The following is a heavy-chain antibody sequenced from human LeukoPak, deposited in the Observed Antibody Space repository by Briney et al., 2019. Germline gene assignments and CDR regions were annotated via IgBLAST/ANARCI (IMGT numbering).Heavy chain of an antibody. Sequence: PSETLSLSCTVSGGSISSDHWSWIRQPPGKGLEWIGYIYYSGSTNYNPSLKSRVTISIDTSENQFSLKVSSVTAADTAVYYCARTFSSSWLDYWGQGTLVTVSS. J-gene: IGHJ4*02. V-gene: IGHV4-59*01. D-gene: IGHD6-13*01. CDR3: ARTFSSSWLDY. CDR1: GGSISSDH. CDR2: IYYSGST.